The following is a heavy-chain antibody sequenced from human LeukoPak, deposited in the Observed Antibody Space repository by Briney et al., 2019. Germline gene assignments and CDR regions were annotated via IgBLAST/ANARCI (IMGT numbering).Heavy chain of an antibody. J-gene: IGHJ4*02. Sequence: SETLSLTCAVYGGSFSGYYWSWIRQPPGKGLEWIGEINHSGSTNYNPSLKSRVTISVDTSKNQFSLKLSSVTAADTAVYYCARLSDSSTSLDYWGQGTLVTVSS. V-gene: IGHV4-34*01. CDR2: INHSGST. CDR3: ARLSDSSTSLDY. D-gene: IGHD2-2*01. CDR1: GGSFSGYY.